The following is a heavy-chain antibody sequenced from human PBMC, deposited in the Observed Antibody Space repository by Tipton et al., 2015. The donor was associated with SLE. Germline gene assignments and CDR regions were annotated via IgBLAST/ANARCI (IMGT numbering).Heavy chain of an antibody. V-gene: IGHV3-53*01. Sequence: SLRLSCAASGFSVRSNFMTWVRQAPGKGLEWVSVIHASGSTYYTNSVKGRFTISRDSSKNTVYLQMNSLRAEDTAVYYCASSFLYSSSWSDGWGQGTLVTVSS. CDR2: IHASGST. CDR1: GFSVRSNF. CDR3: ASSFLYSSSWSDG. J-gene: IGHJ5*02. D-gene: IGHD6-13*01.